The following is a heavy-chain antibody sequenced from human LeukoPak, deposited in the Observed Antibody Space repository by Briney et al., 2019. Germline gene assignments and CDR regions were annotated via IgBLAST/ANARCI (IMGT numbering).Heavy chain of an antibody. V-gene: IGHV3-23*01. CDR2: ISGSGGST. CDR3: AKTSGKLLSSPYDY. Sequence: PGGSLRLSCAASGFTFSSYAMSWVRQAPGKGLEWVSAISGSGGSTYYADSVKGRFTISRDNSKNTLYLQMNSLRAEDTAVYYCAKTSGKLLSSPYDYRGQGTLVTVSS. CDR1: GFTFSSYA. J-gene: IGHJ4*02. D-gene: IGHD1-26*01.